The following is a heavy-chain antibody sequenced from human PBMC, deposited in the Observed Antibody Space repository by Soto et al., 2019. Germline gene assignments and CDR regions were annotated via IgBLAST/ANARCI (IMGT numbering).Heavy chain of an antibody. CDR1: GFTFSSYS. V-gene: IGHV3-21*01. J-gene: IGHJ6*02. Sequence: GGSLRLSCAASGFTFSSYSMNWVRQAPGKGLEWVPSISSSSSYIYYAESVKGRFTISRDNAKNSLYLQMNSLRAEDTAVYYCAKDRYSYYDFWSGSLPYYYYGMDVWGQGTTVTVSS. D-gene: IGHD3-3*01. CDR3: AKDRYSYYDFWSGSLPYYYYGMDV. CDR2: ISSSSSYI.